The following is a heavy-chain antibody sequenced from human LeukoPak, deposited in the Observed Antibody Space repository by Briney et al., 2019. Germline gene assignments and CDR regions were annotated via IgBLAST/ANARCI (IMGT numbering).Heavy chain of an antibody. V-gene: IGHV3-23*01. D-gene: IGHD5-12*01. Sequence: GGSLRLSCAASGFTFNKYAMNWVRQAPGKGLEWISSIAGTGGSTYYADSVKGRFTISRDNSENTLYLQMNSLRAEDTAVYYCARGPSGYHNTGGQGTLVTVSS. CDR3: ARGPSGYHNT. CDR2: IAGTGGST. CDR1: GFTFNKYA. J-gene: IGHJ4*02.